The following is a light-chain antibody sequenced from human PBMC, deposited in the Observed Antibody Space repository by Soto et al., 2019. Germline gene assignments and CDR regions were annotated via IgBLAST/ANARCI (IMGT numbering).Light chain of an antibody. CDR2: AAS. V-gene: IGKV1-27*01. Sequence: DIQMTQSPSSLSASVGDRVTITCRASQGISHYLAWYQQKPGEVPKLLIFAASTLQSGVPSRFSGSGSGTDFTLAISSLQPEDFATYYCQKYDSAPLTFGGGTRVEIK. CDR3: QKYDSAPLT. J-gene: IGKJ4*01. CDR1: QGISHY.